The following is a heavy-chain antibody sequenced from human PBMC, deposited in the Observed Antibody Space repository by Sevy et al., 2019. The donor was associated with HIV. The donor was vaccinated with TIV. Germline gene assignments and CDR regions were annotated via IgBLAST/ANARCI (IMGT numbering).Heavy chain of an antibody. D-gene: IGHD6-13*01. CDR1: GYTLTELS. CDR3: ATWYSSSWYYFDY. V-gene: IGHV1-24*01. CDR2: FDPEDGET. Sequence: ASVKVSCKVSGYTLTELSMHWVRQAPGKGLEWMGGFDPEDGETIYTQKFQGRVTTEDTSTDTAYMELSSLRSEDTAVYYCATWYSSSWYYFDYWGQGTLVTVSS. J-gene: IGHJ4*02.